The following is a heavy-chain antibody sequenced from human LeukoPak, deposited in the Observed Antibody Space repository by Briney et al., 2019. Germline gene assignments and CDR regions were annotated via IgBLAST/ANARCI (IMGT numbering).Heavy chain of an antibody. D-gene: IGHD4/OR15-4a*01. Sequence: ASVKVSCKAFGYTFTSNYMHWVRQAPGQGPEWMGVISPSGGSTTYAQKFQGRVTMTRDTSISTAYMELSRLRSDDTAVYYCAREVLDYWGQGTLVTVSS. V-gene: IGHV1-46*01. CDR1: GYTFTSNY. CDR3: AREVLDY. J-gene: IGHJ4*02. CDR2: ISPSGGST.